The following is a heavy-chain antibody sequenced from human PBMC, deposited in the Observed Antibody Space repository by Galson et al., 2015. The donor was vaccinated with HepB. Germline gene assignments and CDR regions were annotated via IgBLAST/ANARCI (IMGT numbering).Heavy chain of an antibody. Sequence: ETLSLTCTVSGGSISSYYWSWIRQPPGKGLEWIGYIYYSGSTNYNPSLKSRVTISVDTSKNQFSLKLSSVTAADTAVYYCARDVGPWGSSSGWTGPFDYWGQGTLVTVSS. CDR1: GGSISSYY. J-gene: IGHJ4*02. V-gene: IGHV4-59*01. D-gene: IGHD6-19*01. CDR2: IYYSGST. CDR3: ARDVGPWGSSSGWTGPFDY.